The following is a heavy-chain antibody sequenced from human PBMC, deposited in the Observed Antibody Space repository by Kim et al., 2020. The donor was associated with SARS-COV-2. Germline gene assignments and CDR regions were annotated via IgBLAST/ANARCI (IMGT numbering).Heavy chain of an antibody. V-gene: IGHV3-23*01. D-gene: IGHD3-10*01. CDR1: GFTFSSYA. Sequence: GGSLRLSCAASGFTFSSYAMSWVRQAPGKGLEWVSAISGSGGSTYYADSVKGRFTISSDNSKNTLYLQMNSLRAEDTAVYYCANAPRITMVRGEGYWGQGTLVTVSS. J-gene: IGHJ4*02. CDR2: ISGSGGST. CDR3: ANAPRITMVRGEGY.